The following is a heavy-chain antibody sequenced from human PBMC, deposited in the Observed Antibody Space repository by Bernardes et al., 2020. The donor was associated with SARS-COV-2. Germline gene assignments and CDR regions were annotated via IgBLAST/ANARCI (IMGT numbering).Heavy chain of an antibody. CDR1: GYTLTELS. CDR2: FDPEDGET. J-gene: IGHJ5*02. V-gene: IGHV1-24*01. Sequence: ASMKVSCKVSGYTLTELSMHWVRQAPGKGLEWMGGFDPEDGETIYAQKFQGRVTMTEDTSTDTAYMELSSLRSEDTAVYYCATAPAVAGRGNWFDPWGQGTLVTVSS. D-gene: IGHD6-19*01. CDR3: ATAPAVAGRGNWFDP.